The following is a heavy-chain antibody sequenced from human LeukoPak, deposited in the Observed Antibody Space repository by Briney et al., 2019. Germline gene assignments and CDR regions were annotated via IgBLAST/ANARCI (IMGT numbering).Heavy chain of an antibody. CDR1: GFIFSSHE. V-gene: IGHV3-48*03. Sequence: GGSLRLSCAGSGFIFSSHEMNWVRRAPGKGLEWVSYIGSGGTTISYADSVKGRFTISRDNAMNSLYLQMNSLRAEDTAVYYCAREYSGVFDYWGQGTLVTVSS. D-gene: IGHD5-12*01. CDR2: IGSGGTTI. CDR3: AREYSGVFDY. J-gene: IGHJ4*02.